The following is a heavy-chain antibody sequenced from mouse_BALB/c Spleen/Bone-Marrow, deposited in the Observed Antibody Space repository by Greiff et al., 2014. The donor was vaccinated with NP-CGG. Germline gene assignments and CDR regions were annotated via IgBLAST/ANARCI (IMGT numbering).Heavy chain of an antibody. CDR3: TRLPH. Sequence: VQGVESGAELVKPGAPVKLSCRASGYAFTNYYMYWVKQRPGQGLEWIGEINPSNGGTNFNEKFTSKATLTVDKSSSTAYMQLSSLTSEDSAVYYCTRLPHWGQGTSVTVSS. D-gene: IGHD5-1*01. V-gene: IGHV1S81*02. J-gene: IGHJ4*01. CDR1: GYAFTNYY. CDR2: INPSNGGT.